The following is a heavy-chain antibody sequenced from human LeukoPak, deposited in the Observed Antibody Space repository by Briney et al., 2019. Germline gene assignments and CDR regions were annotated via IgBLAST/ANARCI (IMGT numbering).Heavy chain of an antibody. CDR1: GGTFSSYT. CDR2: IIPNLGIA. Sequence: GASVKVSCKASGGTFSSYTISWVRQAPGQGLEWMGRIIPNLGIANYAQKFQGRVTITADKSTSTAYMELSSLRSEDTAVYYCARDREVTGTTVGLDYWGQGTLVTVSS. J-gene: IGHJ4*02. D-gene: IGHD1-20*01. CDR3: ARDREVTGTTVGLDY. V-gene: IGHV1-69*04.